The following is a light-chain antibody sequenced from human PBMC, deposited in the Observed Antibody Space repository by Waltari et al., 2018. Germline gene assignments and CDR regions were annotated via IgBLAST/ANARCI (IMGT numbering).Light chain of an antibody. V-gene: IGLV1-47*01. Sequence: QSVLTQSSPTSGTPGQRVSISCSGTSSNIGSNSVYWYQHLPGAAPKLLIYASDERPAGGPDRFYGSESGTSASLAISGLRSEDEADYDCATWDDSLGGFYVFGTGTKVTVL. CDR1: SSNIGSNS. CDR3: ATWDDSLGGFYV. CDR2: ASD. J-gene: IGLJ1*01.